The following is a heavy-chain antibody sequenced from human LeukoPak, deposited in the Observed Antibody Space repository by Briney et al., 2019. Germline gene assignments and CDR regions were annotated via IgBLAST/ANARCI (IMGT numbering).Heavy chain of an antibody. V-gene: IGHV3-9*01. CDR2: ISWNSGFI. J-gene: IGHJ4*02. Sequence: PGGSLRLSCAASGFTFNDYAMHWVRHAPGKGLEWVSGISWNSGFIGYADSVKGRFTTSRDNAKNSLYLQMHSLRSEDTALYYCAKDRTDTSGSESGFDSWGQGTLVTVSS. CDR1: GFTFNDYA. CDR3: AKDRTDTSGSESGFDS. D-gene: IGHD3-3*01.